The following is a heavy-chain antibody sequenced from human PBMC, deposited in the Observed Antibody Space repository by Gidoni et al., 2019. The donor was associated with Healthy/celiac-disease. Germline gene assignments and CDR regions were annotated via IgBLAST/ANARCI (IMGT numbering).Heavy chain of an antibody. D-gene: IGHD3-10*01. V-gene: IGHV1-69*01. J-gene: IGHJ2*01. CDR2: IIPIFGTA. CDR1: GGTFSSYA. CDR3: ASRITMVRGVIPKVGYFDL. Sequence: QVQLVQSGAEVKKPGSSVKVSCTASGGTFSSYAISWVRQAPGQGLEWMGGIIPIFGTANYAQKFQGRVTITADESTSTAYMELSSLRSEDTAVYYCASRITMVRGVIPKVGYFDLWGRGTLVTVSS.